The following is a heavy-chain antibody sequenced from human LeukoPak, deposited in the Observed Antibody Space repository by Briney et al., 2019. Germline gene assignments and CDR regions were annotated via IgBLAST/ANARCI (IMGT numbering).Heavy chain of an antibody. CDR1: GGSFSGYY. D-gene: IGHD4-23*01. Sequence: SETLSLTCAVYGGSFSGYYWSWIRQPPGKGLEWIGEINHSGSTNYNPSLKSRVTISVDTSKNQFSLKLSSVTAADTAVYYCARQRLRWQREGFDYWGQGTLVTVSS. V-gene: IGHV4-34*01. CDR3: ARQRLRWQREGFDY. CDR2: INHSGST. J-gene: IGHJ4*02.